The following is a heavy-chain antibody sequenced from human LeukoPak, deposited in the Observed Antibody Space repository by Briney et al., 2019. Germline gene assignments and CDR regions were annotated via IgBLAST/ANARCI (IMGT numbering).Heavy chain of an antibody. V-gene: IGHV1-69*05. CDR3: ARRVRTSLYYYYYMDV. CDR1: GGTFSSYA. J-gene: IGHJ6*03. D-gene: IGHD1-7*01. CDR2: IIPIFGTA. Sequence: GASVKVSCKASGGTFSSYAISWVRQAPGQGLEWMGRIIPIFGTANYAQKFQGRVTITTDESTSTAYMELSSLRSEDTAVYYCARRVRTSLYYYYYMDVWGKGTTVTVSS.